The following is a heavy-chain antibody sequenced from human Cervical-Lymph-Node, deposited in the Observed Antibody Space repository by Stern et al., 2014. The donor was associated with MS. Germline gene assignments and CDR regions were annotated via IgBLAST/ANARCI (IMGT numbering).Heavy chain of an antibody. J-gene: IGHJ4*02. CDR3: ASDTSGYYYFDY. D-gene: IGHD3-22*01. CDR2: IIPIFFTA. V-gene: IGHV1-69*01. Sequence: QVQLVQSGAEVKKPGSSVRVSCKASGGSFSSYAISWVRQAPGQGLEWMGGIIPIFFTAHYAQKFQGRVTITADEFTTRDYMEASGLRSEDTAVYYCASDTSGYYYFDYWGQGTLVTVSS. CDR1: GGSFSSYA.